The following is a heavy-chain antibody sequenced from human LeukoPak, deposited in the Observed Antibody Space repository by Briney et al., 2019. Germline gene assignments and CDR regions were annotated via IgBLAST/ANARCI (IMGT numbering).Heavy chain of an antibody. V-gene: IGHV5-51*01. CDR2: IYPGDSDT. Sequence: GESLKISCKGSGYSFTSYWIGWVRQLPGKGLGWMGIIYPGDSDTRYSPSFQGQATISADKSISTAYLQWSSLKASDTAMYYCARLGNVDTAMVNWFDPWGQGTLVTVSS. J-gene: IGHJ5*02. D-gene: IGHD5-18*01. CDR1: GYSFTSYW. CDR3: ARLGNVDTAMVNWFDP.